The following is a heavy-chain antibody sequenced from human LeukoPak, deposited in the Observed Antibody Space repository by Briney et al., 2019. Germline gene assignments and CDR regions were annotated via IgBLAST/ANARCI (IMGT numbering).Heavy chain of an antibody. J-gene: IGHJ4*02. CDR1: GFTLSSYS. Sequence: GGSLRLSCAVSGFTLSSYSMNWVRQAPGKGLEWVSAISGNSFWIYYADSVKGRFTISRDNAKNPLYLQMDSLRADDTAVYYCARKVPTAQSDFWGQGTLITVSS. D-gene: IGHD1-1*01. CDR3: ARKVPTAQSDF. CDR2: ISGNSFWI. V-gene: IGHV3-21*01.